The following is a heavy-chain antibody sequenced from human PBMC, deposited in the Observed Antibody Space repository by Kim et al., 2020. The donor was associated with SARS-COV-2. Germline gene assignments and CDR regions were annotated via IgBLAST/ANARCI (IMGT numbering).Heavy chain of an antibody. D-gene: IGHD2-21*02. V-gene: IGHV4-31*02. CDR3: ARRKYCGGDCRDWYFDL. Sequence: LKSRVTISVDTSKNQFSLKLSSVTAADTAVYYCARRKYCGGDCRDWYFDLWGRGTLVTVSS. J-gene: IGHJ2*01.